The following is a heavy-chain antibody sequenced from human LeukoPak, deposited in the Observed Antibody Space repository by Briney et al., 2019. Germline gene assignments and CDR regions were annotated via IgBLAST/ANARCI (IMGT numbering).Heavy chain of an antibody. CDR1: GGTFSNYA. Sequence: ASVKVSCKASGGTFSNYAISWVRQAPGQGLEWMGGIIPIFGTGKHAQKFQGRVTITADESTSTAYMELSSLRSEDTALYYCARLKAAAGSNFDYWGQGTLVTVSS. J-gene: IGHJ4*02. D-gene: IGHD6-13*01. CDR3: ARLKAAAGSNFDY. V-gene: IGHV1-69*13. CDR2: IIPIFGTG.